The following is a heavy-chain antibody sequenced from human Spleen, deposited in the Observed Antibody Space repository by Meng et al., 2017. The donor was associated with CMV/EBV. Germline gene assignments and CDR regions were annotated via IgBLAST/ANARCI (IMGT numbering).Heavy chain of an antibody. CDR3: AKSIVVVVAASYFDY. CDR1: GFTFSSYA. Sequence: GGSLRLSCAASGFTFSSYAMNWVRQAPGKGLEWVSVISGSGGSTYYADSVKGRFTISRDNSKNTLYLQMNSLRAEDTAVYYCAKSIVVVVAASYFDYWGQGTVVTVSS. J-gene: IGHJ4*02. V-gene: IGHV3-23*01. D-gene: IGHD2-15*01. CDR2: ISGSGGST.